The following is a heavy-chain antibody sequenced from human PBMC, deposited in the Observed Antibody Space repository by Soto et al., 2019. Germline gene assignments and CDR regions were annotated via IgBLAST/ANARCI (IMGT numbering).Heavy chain of an antibody. CDR3: ATPRSSLEWPPFDP. J-gene: IGHJ5*02. V-gene: IGHV3-30*19. D-gene: IGHD3-3*01. Sequence: QVKLVESGGGVVQPGRSRRLSCVTSGFTFRSYGMHWVRQSPDKGLEWVAVIKSDGTTGDYIESVKGRFFISRDNSKKTVYLPMTNLRPEDTGIYYCATPRSSLEWPPFDPWGQGTLVTVSS. CDR1: GFTFRSYG. CDR2: IKSDGTTG.